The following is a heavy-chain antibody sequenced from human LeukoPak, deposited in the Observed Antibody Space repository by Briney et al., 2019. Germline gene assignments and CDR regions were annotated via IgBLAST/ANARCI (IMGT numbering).Heavy chain of an antibody. Sequence: TGGSLRLSCAASGFTFSSYAMSWVRQAPGKGLEWVSSISGSGGSTYYADSVKGRFTISRDNSKNTLFLQMNSLRAEDTAVYYCAKRAVPGNAFFDNRGQGTLVTVSS. CDR3: AKRAVPGNAFFDN. D-gene: IGHD6-19*01. CDR1: GFTFSSYA. CDR2: ISGSGGST. V-gene: IGHV3-23*01. J-gene: IGHJ4*02.